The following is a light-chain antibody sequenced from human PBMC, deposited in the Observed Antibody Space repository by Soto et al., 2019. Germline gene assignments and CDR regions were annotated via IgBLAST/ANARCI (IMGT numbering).Light chain of an antibody. J-gene: IGKJ3*01. CDR3: QQYGNSPAT. Sequence: ETVLMQSPGTPSSSPGERATLSCRASQSVRSGYLAWYQQKPGQAPRLLIYDASSRATGIPDRFSGSGSGTDFTLTLTRLEPEDFAVYYCQQYGNSPATFGPGTKVEIK. CDR2: DAS. V-gene: IGKV3-20*01. CDR1: QSVRSGY.